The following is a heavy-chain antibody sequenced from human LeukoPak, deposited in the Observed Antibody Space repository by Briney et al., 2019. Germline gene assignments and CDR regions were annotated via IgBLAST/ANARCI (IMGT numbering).Heavy chain of an antibody. V-gene: IGHV3-74*01. CDR1: GFTFSSYW. D-gene: IGHD3-22*01. CDR2: INTDGSST. J-gene: IGHJ4*02. Sequence: PGGSLRLSCAASGFTFSSYWMHWVRQAPGKGLVWVSRINTDGSSTSYADSVKGRFTISRDNAKNSLYLQMNSLRAEDTAVYYCARGDGAYYYDNSGYYRFGYWGQGTLVTVSS. CDR3: ARGDGAYYYDNSGYYRFGY.